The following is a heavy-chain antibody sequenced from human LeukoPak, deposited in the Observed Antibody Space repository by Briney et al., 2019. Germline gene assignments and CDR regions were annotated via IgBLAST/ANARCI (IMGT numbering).Heavy chain of an antibody. Sequence: GRSLRLSCAASGFTFSSYGMHWVRQAPGKGLEWVAVISYDGSNKYYADSVKGRFTISRDNSKNTLYLQMNSLRAEDTAVYYCAKGMMIEMATIAHYYGMDVWGQGTTVTVSS. J-gene: IGHJ6*02. CDR2: ISYDGSNK. V-gene: IGHV3-30*18. D-gene: IGHD5-24*01. CDR1: GFTFSSYG. CDR3: AKGMMIEMATIAHYYGMDV.